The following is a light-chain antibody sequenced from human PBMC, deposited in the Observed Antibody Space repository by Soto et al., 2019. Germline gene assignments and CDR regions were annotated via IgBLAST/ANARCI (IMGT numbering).Light chain of an antibody. CDR2: DAS. V-gene: IGKV3-11*01. CDR3: QHRSNWPLFT. Sequence: EIVLTQSPATLSLSPGERATLSCRASQSVSSYLAWYQQKPGQAPRLLIYDASNRATGIPARFSGSESGTDFTLPISSLEPEYFAVYYCQHRSNWPLFTFGPGTKVDIK. J-gene: IGKJ3*01. CDR1: QSVSSY.